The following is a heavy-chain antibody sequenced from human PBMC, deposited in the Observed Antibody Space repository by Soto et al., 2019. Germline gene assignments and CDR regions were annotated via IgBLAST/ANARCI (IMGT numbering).Heavy chain of an antibody. V-gene: IGHV3-66*04. CDR3: ARHITIFGVVHDAFDI. Sequence: EVQLVESGGGLVQPGGSLRLSCVASGFTVSSNYMTWVHQAPGKGLEWVSFIYSGGTTYYADSVKGRFTISRDNSKNTLYLQMNSLRAEDTAVYYCARHITIFGVVHDAFDIWGQGTMVTVSS. CDR2: IYSGGTT. CDR1: GFTVSSNY. J-gene: IGHJ3*02. D-gene: IGHD3-3*01.